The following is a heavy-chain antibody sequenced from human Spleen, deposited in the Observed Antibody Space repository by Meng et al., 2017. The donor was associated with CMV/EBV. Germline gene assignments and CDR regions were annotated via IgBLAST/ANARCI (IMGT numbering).Heavy chain of an antibody. J-gene: IGHJ4*02. Sequence: SGFTFSTHGMPWVRQAPGEGLEWVSTINLSGDYTYYADSVRGRFTISRDNSKNTLFLQMNSLTAGDTAVYYCAKDRNSGYDWTSFDYWGQGALVTVSS. CDR1: GFTFSTHG. CDR3: AKDRNSGYDWTSFDY. D-gene: IGHD5-12*01. CDR2: INLSGDYT. V-gene: IGHV3-23*01.